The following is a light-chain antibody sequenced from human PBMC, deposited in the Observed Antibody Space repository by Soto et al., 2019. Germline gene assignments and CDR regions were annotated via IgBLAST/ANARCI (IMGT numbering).Light chain of an antibody. CDR3: LQDYNYPRT. V-gene: IGKV1-6*01. CDR1: QGIRND. Sequence: AIQMTQSPSSLSASVGDRVTITCRASQGIRNDLGWYQQKPGKAPNLLIYAASSLQSGVPSRFSGSGSGTAFTLTISSLQPEDFASYYCLQDYNYPRTFGQGTKVEIK. J-gene: IGKJ1*01. CDR2: AAS.